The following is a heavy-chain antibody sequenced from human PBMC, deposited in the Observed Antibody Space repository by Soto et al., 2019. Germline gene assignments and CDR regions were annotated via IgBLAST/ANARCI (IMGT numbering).Heavy chain of an antibody. D-gene: IGHD2-2*02. CDR1: GASISNHY. J-gene: IGHJ5*02. Sequence: SETLSLTCTVSGASISNHYWSWIRQSPGKGLDWIGYVSNTGITSYSSSIQGRVTISVDSSKNRISLSLSSVTAANTAIYYCARESGFCCTRCYRNNYFYPWGQGALVTVSS. V-gene: IGHV4-59*11. CDR3: ARESGFCCTRCYRNNYFYP. CDR2: VSNTGIT.